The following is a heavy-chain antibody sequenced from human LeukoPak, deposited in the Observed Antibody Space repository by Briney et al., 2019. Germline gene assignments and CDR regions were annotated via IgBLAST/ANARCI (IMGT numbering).Heavy chain of an antibody. Sequence: GGSLRLSRAASGFTFSSYAMHWVRQAPGKGLEWVAVISYDGSNKYYADSVKGRFTNSRDNSKNTLYLQMNSLRAEDTAVYYCARDKIWFGELLYASTASYYYYGMDVWGQGTTVTVSS. CDR2: ISYDGSNK. CDR1: GFTFSSYA. CDR3: ARDKIWFGELLYASTASYYYYGMDV. V-gene: IGHV3-30*04. J-gene: IGHJ6*02. D-gene: IGHD3-10*01.